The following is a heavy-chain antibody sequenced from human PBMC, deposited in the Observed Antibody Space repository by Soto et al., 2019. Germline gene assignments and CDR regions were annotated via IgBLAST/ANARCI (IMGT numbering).Heavy chain of an antibody. CDR1: GGSISSGGYS. CDR2: IYHSGST. CDR3: ARDQLEGNWFDP. Sequence: QLQLQESGSGLVRPSQTLSLTCAVYGGSISSGGYSWNWIRQPPGKGLEWIGSIYHSGSTLYNPSLKSRVTISVDKSKNQFSLKLSSVTAADTAVYYCARDQLEGNWFDPWGQGTLVTVSS. J-gene: IGHJ5*02. D-gene: IGHD1-1*01. V-gene: IGHV4-30-2*01.